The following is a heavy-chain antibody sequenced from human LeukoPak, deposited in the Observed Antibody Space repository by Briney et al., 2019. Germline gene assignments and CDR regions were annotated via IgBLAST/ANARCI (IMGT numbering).Heavy chain of an antibody. D-gene: IGHD3-10*01. V-gene: IGHV1-2*02. J-gene: IGHJ4*02. CDR1: GYTFTGYY. CDR2: INPNSGGT. CDR3: ARLEMVRGGNDPGLDY. Sequence: ASVKVSCKASGYTFTGYYMHWVRQAPGQGLEWMGWINPNSGGTNYAQKFQGRVTMTRDTSISTAYMELSRLRSDDTAVYYCARLEMVRGGNDPGLDYWGQGTLVTVSS.